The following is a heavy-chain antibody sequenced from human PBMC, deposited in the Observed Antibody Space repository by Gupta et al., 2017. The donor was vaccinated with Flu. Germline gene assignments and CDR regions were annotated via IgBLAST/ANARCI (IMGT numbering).Heavy chain of an antibody. Sequence: QVQLVQSGAEVRKPGASVKVSCKTSGYPFTSYGIAWVRQAPGQGLEWMAWISGYSGETNYVQKFQERVTMTVDTSTDTAYMELRNTKSGDTAVYFCVRVGGLQGLDVWGQGTTVSVSS. D-gene: IGHD2-15*01. CDR2: ISGYSGET. CDR3: VRVGGLQGLDV. CDR1: GYPFTSYG. V-gene: IGHV1-18*01. J-gene: IGHJ6*02.